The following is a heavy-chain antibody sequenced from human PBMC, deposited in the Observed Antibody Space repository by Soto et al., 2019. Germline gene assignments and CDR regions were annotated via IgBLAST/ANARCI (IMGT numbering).Heavy chain of an antibody. Sequence: GGSLRLSCAASGFTFDDYAMHWVRQAPGKGLEWVSGISWNSGSIGYADSVKGRFTISRDNAKNSLYLQMNSLRAEDTALYYCAKDISRAWFGELLKTNQFDPWGQGTLVTVSS. V-gene: IGHV3-9*01. CDR1: GFTFDDYA. CDR2: ISWNSGSI. CDR3: AKDISRAWFGELLKTNQFDP. J-gene: IGHJ5*02. D-gene: IGHD3-10*01.